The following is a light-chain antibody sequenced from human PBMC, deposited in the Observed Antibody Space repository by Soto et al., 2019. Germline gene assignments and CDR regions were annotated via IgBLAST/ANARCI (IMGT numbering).Light chain of an antibody. CDR1: QDISSW. CDR2: AAS. V-gene: IGKV1-12*01. J-gene: IGKJ5*01. Sequence: IQLTQSPSSVSASVGDRVTITCRARQDISSWLAWYQQKPGKAPKLMISAASTLQSGVPSRFSGRGSGTDFTLIISCLQPEDFETYYCQQSNSFPISCGQGTRLDIK. CDR3: QQSNSFPIS.